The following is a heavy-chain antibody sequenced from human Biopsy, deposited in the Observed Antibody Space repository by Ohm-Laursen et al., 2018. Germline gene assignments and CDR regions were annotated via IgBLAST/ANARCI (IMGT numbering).Heavy chain of an antibody. CDR2: IRYDGSNK. J-gene: IGHJ4*02. D-gene: IGHD3-22*01. CDR1: GFTFSIYG. CDR3: AREGDDSSGYTPHYFDY. V-gene: IGHV3-33*01. Sequence: RSLRLSCTASGFTFSIYGMHWVRQAPGKGLEWVAVIRYDGSNKYYADSVKGRFTISRDDPKNTLYLQMNSLRAEDTAVYYCAREGDDSSGYTPHYFDYWGQGTLVTVSS.